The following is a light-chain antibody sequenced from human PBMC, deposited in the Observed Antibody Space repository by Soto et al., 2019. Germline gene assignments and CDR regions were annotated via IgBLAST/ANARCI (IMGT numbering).Light chain of an antibody. CDR1: SSDVGTYNL. CDR2: EGS. CDR3: CSFAVGSTLV. V-gene: IGLV2-23*01. J-gene: IGLJ2*01. Sequence: QSVLTQPASVSGSPGQSITISCTGTSSDVGTYNLVSWHQHHPGKAPKLIIYEGSKRPSGVSNRFSGSKSGNTASLTISGLQAEDEADYYCCSFAVGSTLVFGGGIKLTVL.